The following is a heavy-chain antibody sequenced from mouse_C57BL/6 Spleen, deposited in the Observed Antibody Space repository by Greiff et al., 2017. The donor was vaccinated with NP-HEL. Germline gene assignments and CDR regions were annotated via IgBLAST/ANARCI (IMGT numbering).Heavy chain of an antibody. CDR3: AIHYYGSSSYWYFDV. CDR1: GYTFTSYD. Sequence: VQLQQSGPELVKPGASVKLSCKASGYTFTSYDINWVKQRPGQGLEWIGWIYPRDGSTKYNEKFKGKATLTVDTSSSTAYMELHSLTSEDSAVYFCAIHYYGSSSYWYFDVWGTGTTVTVSS. CDR2: IYPRDGST. D-gene: IGHD1-1*01. V-gene: IGHV1-85*01. J-gene: IGHJ1*03.